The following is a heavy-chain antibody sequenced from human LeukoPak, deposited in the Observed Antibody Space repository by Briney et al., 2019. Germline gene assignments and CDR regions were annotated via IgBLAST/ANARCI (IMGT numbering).Heavy chain of an antibody. J-gene: IGHJ4*02. CDR2: VYHTGST. V-gene: IGHV4-38-2*01. CDR1: GYSIGSGYY. Sequence: SETLSLTCAVSGYSIGSGYYWVWIRQPPGKGLEWIGSVYHTGSTYYHPSLKSRVTISLDTSKNQFSLWLTSVTAADTALYYCASHYYASSGSLFDSWGRGSLVTVSS. D-gene: IGHD3-22*01. CDR3: ASHYYASSGSLFDS.